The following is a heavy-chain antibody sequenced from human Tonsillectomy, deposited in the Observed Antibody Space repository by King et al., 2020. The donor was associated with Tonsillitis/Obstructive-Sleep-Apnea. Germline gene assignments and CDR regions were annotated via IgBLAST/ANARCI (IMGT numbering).Heavy chain of an antibody. CDR2: IFYSGST. V-gene: IGHV4-39*01. CDR1: GGSISSSSYY. CDR3: ARYDFWSGYYSYFGY. J-gene: IGHJ4*02. Sequence: QLQESGPGLVKPSETLSLTCTVSGGSISSSSYYWGWIRQPPGKGLEWIGNIFYSGSTYYNPSLKSRVTISVDTSKNQFSLKLSSVTAADTAVYYCARYDFWSGYYSYFGYWGQGTLVTVSS. D-gene: IGHD3-3*01.